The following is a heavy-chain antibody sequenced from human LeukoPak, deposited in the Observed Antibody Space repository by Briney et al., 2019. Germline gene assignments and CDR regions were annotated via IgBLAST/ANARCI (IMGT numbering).Heavy chain of an antibody. CDR2: ISTSGGSS. Sequence: GGSLRLSCAASGFTFSSCAMSWVRQAPGKGLEWVSGISTSGGSSSYADSVKGRFTISRDNPRNTLYMQVNSLRAEDTALYYCAIMHPYYDGSGYWVQWGQGTLVTVSS. D-gene: IGHD3-22*01. CDR3: AIMHPYYDGSGYWVQ. J-gene: IGHJ4*02. V-gene: IGHV3-23*01. CDR1: GFTFSSCA.